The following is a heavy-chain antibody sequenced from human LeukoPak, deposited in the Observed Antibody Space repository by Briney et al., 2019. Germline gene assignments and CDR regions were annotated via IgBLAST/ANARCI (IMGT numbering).Heavy chain of an antibody. CDR1: GYTFTSYD. CDR3: ARQITRYYYGSGSSDY. Sequence: ASVKVSCKASGYTFTSYDINWVRQATGQGLEWMGWMNPNSGNTGYAQKFQGRVTMTRNTSISTAYMQLSSLRSEDTAVYYCARQITRYYYGSGSSDYWGQGTLVTVSS. CDR2: MNPNSGNT. D-gene: IGHD3-10*01. J-gene: IGHJ4*02. V-gene: IGHV1-8*01.